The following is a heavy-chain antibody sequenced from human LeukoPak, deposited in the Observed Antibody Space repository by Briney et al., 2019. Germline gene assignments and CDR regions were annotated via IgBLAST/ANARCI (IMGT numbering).Heavy chain of an antibody. CDR3: ARDREGELQTLDY. CDR1: GGTFSSYA. J-gene: IGHJ4*02. CDR2: IIPIFGTA. D-gene: IGHD1-26*01. V-gene: IGHV1-69*13. Sequence: SVKVSCKASGGTFSSYAISWVRQAPGQGLEWMGGIIPIFGTANYAQKFQGRVTITADESTGTAYMELSSLRSEDTAVYYCARDREGELQTLDYWGQGTLVTVSS.